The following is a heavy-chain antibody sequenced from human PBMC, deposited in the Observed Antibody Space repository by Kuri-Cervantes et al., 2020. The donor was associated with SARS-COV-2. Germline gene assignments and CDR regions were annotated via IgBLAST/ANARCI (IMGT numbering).Heavy chain of an antibody. CDR1: GFTFSSYS. Sequence: GGSLRLSCAASGFTFSSYSMNWVRQAPGKGLEWVSSISSSSSYMYYADSVKGRFTISRDNAKNSLYLQMNSLRAEDTAVYYCARRGGNNASAWKRADAFDIWGQGTMVTVSS. CDR3: ARRGGNNASAWKRADAFDI. CDR2: ISSSSSYM. V-gene: IGHV3-21*01. J-gene: IGHJ3*02. D-gene: IGHD1-26*01.